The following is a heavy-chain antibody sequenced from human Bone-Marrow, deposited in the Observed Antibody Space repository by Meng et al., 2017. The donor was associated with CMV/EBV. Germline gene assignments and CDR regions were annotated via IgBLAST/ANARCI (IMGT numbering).Heavy chain of an antibody. CDR3: ARAHPYDFWSGSV. CDR1: GYTFTGYY. V-gene: IGHV1-2*02. D-gene: IGHD3-3*01. J-gene: IGHJ6*02. Sequence: ASVKVSCKASGYTFTGYYMHWVRQAPGQGLEWMGWINPNCGGTKYAQKFQGRVTMTRDTSISTAYMELSRLRSDDTAVYYCARAHPYDFWSGSVWGQGTTVTVSS. CDR2: INPNCGGT.